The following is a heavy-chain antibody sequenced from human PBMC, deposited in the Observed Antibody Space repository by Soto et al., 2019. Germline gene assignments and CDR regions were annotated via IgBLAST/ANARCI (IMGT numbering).Heavy chain of an antibody. Sequence: GGSLRLSCAASGFTFDDYTMHWVRQAPGKGLEWVSLISWDGGSTYYADSVKGRFTISRDNSKNSLYLQMNSLRTEDTALYYCAKDMGWELRGFDYWGQGTLVTVSS. J-gene: IGHJ4*02. CDR3: AKDMGWELRGFDY. CDR1: GFTFDDYT. V-gene: IGHV3-43*01. D-gene: IGHD1-26*01. CDR2: ISWDGGST.